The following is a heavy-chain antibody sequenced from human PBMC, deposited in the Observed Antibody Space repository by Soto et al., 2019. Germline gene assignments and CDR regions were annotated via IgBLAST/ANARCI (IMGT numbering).Heavy chain of an antibody. CDR3: AKDTDGYNPEADAFDI. CDR1: GFTFSSYG. J-gene: IGHJ3*02. V-gene: IGHV3-30*18. Sequence: PGGSLRLSCAASGFTFSSYGMHWVRQAPGKGLEWVAVISYDGSNKYYADSVKGRFTISRDNSKNTLYLQMNSLRAEDTAVYYCAKDTDGYNPEADAFDICGQGTMVTVSS. D-gene: IGHD5-12*01. CDR2: ISYDGSNK.